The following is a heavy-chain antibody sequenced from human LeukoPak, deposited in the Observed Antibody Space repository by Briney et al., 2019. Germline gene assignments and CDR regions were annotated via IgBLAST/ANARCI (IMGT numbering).Heavy chain of an antibody. D-gene: IGHD4-17*01. Sequence: SETLSLTCTVSGGSISSSSYYWGWIRQPPGKGLEWIGSIYYSGNTYYNPSLKSRVTISVDTSNNQFSLKLSSVTAADTAVYYCASHDYGDYIAFDIWGQGTMVTVSS. V-gene: IGHV4-39*01. J-gene: IGHJ3*02. CDR3: ASHDYGDYIAFDI. CDR1: GGSISSSSYY. CDR2: IYYSGNT.